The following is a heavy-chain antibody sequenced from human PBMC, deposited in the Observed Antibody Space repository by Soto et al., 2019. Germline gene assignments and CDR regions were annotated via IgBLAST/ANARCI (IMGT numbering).Heavy chain of an antibody. D-gene: IGHD3-3*01. CDR2: ISYDGRNK. CDR1: GFTFSSYG. CDR3: AKGSGSDFWSGYYF. V-gene: IGHV3-30*18. J-gene: IGHJ4*01. Sequence: QVQLVESGGGVVQPGRSLRLSCAASGFTFSSYGMHWVRQAPGKGLEWVAVISYDGRNKYYADSVKGRFTISRDNSKNTLYLQMDSLRAEDTAVYYCAKGSGSDFWSGYYFWGHGTLVTGSS.